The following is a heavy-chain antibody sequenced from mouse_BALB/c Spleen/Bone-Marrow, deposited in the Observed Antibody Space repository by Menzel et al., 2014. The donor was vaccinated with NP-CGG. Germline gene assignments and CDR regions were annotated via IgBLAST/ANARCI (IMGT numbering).Heavy chain of an antibody. V-gene: IGHV14-3*02. CDR2: IDPANGNT. CDR1: GFNIKDTY. D-gene: IGHD1-1*01. Sequence: VQLQQSGAELVKPGASVKLSCTASGFNIKDTYMHWVKQRPEQGLEWIGRIDPANGNTKYDPKFQGKATITADTSSNTAYLQLSSLTSEDTAVYYCATCYYGSSYGFAYWGQGTLVTVSA. J-gene: IGHJ3*01. CDR3: ATCYYGSSYGFAY.